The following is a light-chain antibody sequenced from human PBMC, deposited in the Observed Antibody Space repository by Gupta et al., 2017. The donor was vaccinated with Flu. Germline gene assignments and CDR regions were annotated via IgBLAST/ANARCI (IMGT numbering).Light chain of an antibody. CDR3: SSWDWSEDGPV. Sequence: TISPPGHGPSVGSKAVDRHQQHPGTGPLLLVYSDDGRTTGDPIRYSGSKSGSAAALSISRLQLEAEADYYYSSWDWSEDGPVFGGGTKLTVL. J-gene: IGLJ3*02. CDR1: GPSVGSKA. CDR2: SDD. V-gene: IGLV1-44*01.